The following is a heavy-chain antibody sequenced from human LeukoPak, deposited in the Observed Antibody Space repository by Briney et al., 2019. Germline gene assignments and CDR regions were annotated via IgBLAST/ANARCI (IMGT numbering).Heavy chain of an antibody. J-gene: IGHJ4*02. Sequence: SETLSLTCAVSGYSISSGYYWGWIRQPPGKGLEWIGSIYHSGSTYYNPSLESRVTISVDTSKNQFSLKLSSVTAADTAVYYCAAPSSGWYYDYWGQGTLVTVSS. D-gene: IGHD6-19*01. CDR2: IYHSGST. CDR1: GYSISSGYY. CDR3: AAPSSGWYYDY. V-gene: IGHV4-38-2*01.